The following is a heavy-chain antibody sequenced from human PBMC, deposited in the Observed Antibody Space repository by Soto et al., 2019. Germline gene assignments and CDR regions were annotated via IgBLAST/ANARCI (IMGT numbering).Heavy chain of an antibody. V-gene: IGHV3-23*01. Sequence: GGSLRLSCAASGFTFSSYAMSWVRQAPGKGLEWVSAISGSGGSTYYADSVKGRFTISRDNSKNTLYLQMNSLRAEDTAVYYCAKDTWLFGVVIKNWFDPWGQGTMVTV. CDR3: AKDTWLFGVVIKNWFDP. D-gene: IGHD3-3*01. CDR1: GFTFSSYA. J-gene: IGHJ5*02. CDR2: ISGSGGST.